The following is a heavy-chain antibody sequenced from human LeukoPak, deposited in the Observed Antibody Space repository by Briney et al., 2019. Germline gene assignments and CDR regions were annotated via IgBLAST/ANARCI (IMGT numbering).Heavy chain of an antibody. CDR2: IIPIFGTA. V-gene: IGHV1-69*13. J-gene: IGHJ4*02. CDR3: ARSQRAGDQWSSDY. D-gene: IGHD2-21*02. CDR1: GGTFSSCA. Sequence: ASVKVSCKASGGTFSSCAISWLRQAPGQGLEWMGGIIPIFGTANYAQKFQGRVTITADESTSTAYMELSSLRSEDTAVYYCARSQRAGDQWSSDYWGQGTLVTVSS.